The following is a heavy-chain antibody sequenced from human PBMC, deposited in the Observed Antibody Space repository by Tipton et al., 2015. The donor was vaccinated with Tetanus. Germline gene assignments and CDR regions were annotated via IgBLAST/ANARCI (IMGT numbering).Heavy chain of an antibody. CDR1: GDSVSSNSAA. CDR3: ARVDTAMVRGHYYYGMDV. Sequence: GLVKPSQTLSLTCAISGDSVSSNSAAWNWIRQSPSRGLEWLGRTYYRSKWYNDYAVSVKSRITINPDTSKNQFSLQLNSVTPEDTAVYYCARVDTAMVRGHYYYGMDVWGQGTTVTVSS. CDR2: TYYRSKWYN. D-gene: IGHD5-18*01. J-gene: IGHJ6*02. V-gene: IGHV6-1*01.